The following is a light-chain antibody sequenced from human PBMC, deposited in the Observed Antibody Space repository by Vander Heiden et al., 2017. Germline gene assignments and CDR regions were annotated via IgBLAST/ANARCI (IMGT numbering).Light chain of an antibody. CDR1: QGLSSNS. V-gene: IGKV3-20*01. CDR2: DAS. Sequence: EILLTQSPGTLSLPPAERATLSCRASQGLSSNSLAWYQQKPGQAPRLLMYDASRRATGISDRFSGSGSGTDFSLTISRLEPEDFALYYCQQYGGLPWTFGQGTKVESK. J-gene: IGKJ1*01. CDR3: QQYGGLPWT.